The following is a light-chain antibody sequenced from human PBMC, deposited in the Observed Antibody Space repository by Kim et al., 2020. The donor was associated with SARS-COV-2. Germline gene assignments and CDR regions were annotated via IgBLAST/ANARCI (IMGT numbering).Light chain of an antibody. J-gene: IGKJ2*01. CDR2: DAS. V-gene: IGKV1-33*01. CDR3: QQYDSLPYN. CDR1: QDIINY. Sequence: SASVGDRVTISCQASQDIINYLNWYQHKPGKGPKLLIYDASNLETGVPSRFRGSGSGTQFTLTINSLQPEDMATYYCQQYDSLPYNFGQGTKLEI.